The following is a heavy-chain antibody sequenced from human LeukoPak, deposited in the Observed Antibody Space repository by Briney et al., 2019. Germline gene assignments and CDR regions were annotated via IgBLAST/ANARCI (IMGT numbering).Heavy chain of an antibody. CDR3: ARQWSASYGHSEFDY. Sequence: PSETLSLTCTVSGGSISSSSYYWGWIRQPPGKGLEWIGSIYYSGSTYYNPSLKSRVTISVDTSKNQFSLKLSSVTAADTAVYYCARQWSASYGHSEFDYWGQGTLVTVSS. CDR2: IYYSGST. V-gene: IGHV4-39*01. D-gene: IGHD5-18*01. CDR1: GGSISSSSYY. J-gene: IGHJ4*02.